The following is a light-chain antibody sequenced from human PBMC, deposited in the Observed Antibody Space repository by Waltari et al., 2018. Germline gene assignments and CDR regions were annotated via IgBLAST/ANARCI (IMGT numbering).Light chain of an antibody. CDR1: SSDIGSYNF. Sequence: QSALIQPPSVSGSPGQSVAIYCTGTSSDIGSYNFVSWYQQFPGTAPKLLIYEVTNRPSGVPDRFSGSKSGYTASLAISGLQPEDEAEYYCSSYTTSSTVIFGGGTKLTVL. J-gene: IGLJ2*01. CDR3: SSYTTSSTVI. CDR2: EVT. V-gene: IGLV2-18*02.